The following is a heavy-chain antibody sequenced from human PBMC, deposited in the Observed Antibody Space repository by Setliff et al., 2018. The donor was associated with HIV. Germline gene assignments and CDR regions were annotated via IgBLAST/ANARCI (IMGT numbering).Heavy chain of an antibody. CDR3: ARPYYDSSDYSWVDAFDI. D-gene: IGHD3-22*01. CDR1: GGSISGSNYV. J-gene: IGHJ3*02. V-gene: IGHV4-39*01. Sequence: PSETLSLTCTVYGGSISGSNYVWGWIRQTPRKGLEWIGTIHYSGSTYHNPSLESRITISVDTSKNQFSLKLSSVTAADTAVYYFARPYYDSSDYSWVDAFDIWGQGTMVTVSS. CDR2: IHYSGST.